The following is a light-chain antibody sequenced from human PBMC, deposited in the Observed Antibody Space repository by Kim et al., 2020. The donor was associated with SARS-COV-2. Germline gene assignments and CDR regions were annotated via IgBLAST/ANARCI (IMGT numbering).Light chain of an antibody. CDR1: ESISGW. CDR3: QHYSTAPYT. J-gene: IGKJ2*01. Sequence: DIQMTQSPSTLSASVGDRVTITCRASESISGWLAWYQQQPGKAPKVLIYKASILENGVPSRFSGYGSGTEFTLTISSVQPDDIGTYYCQHYSTAPYTFGQWTKLEI. CDR2: KAS. V-gene: IGKV1-5*03.